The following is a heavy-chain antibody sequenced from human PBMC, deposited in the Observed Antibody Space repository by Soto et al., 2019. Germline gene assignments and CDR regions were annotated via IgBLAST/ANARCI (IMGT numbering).Heavy chain of an antibody. CDR2: IYYSGST. J-gene: IGHJ6*02. V-gene: IGHV4-39*01. CDR1: GCSISSSSYY. D-gene: IGHD3-10*01. Sequence: SETLCLTCTVSGCSISSSSYYWGWIRQPPGKGLEWIGSIYYSGSTYYNPSLKSRVTISVDTSKNQFSLKLSSVTAADTAVYYCARQYYYGSGSYYITQRYYYYYYGMDVWGQGTTVT. CDR3: ARQYYYGSGSYYITQRYYYYYYGMDV.